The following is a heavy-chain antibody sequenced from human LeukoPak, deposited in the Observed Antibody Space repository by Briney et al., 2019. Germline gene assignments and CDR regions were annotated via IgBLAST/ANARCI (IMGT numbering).Heavy chain of an antibody. CDR1: GYSFTSYW. V-gene: IGHV5-51*01. CDR2: IYPGDSDT. J-gene: IGHJ4*02. CDR3: ARRSGWYKVDHYFDY. Sequence: GESLKISCQGSGYSFTSYWISWVRQMPGKGLEWMGIIYPGDSDTRYSPSFQGQVTISADKSISTAYLQWSSLKASDTAMYYCARRSGWYKVDHYFDYWGQGTLVTVSS. D-gene: IGHD6-19*01.